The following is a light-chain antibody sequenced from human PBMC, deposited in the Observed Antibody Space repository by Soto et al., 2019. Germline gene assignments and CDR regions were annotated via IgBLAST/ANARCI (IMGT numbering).Light chain of an antibody. CDR3: NSYTSSSTLA. CDR1: SSDVGAYNY. J-gene: IGLJ2*01. V-gene: IGLV2-14*01. CDR2: EVN. Sequence: QSALTQPPSASGSPGQSVTISCTGTSSDVGAYNYVSWYQQHPGKAPKLMIYEVNNRPSGVSNRFSGSKSGNTASLTISGLQAEDEADYYCNSYTSSSTLAFGGGTKLTVL.